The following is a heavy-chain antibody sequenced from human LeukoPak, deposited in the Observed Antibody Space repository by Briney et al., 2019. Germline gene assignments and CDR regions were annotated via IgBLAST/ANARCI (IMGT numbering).Heavy chain of an antibody. V-gene: IGHV5-51*01. J-gene: IGHJ4*02. D-gene: IGHD3-9*01. CDR3: ARQADYNVLTGYYKGHLDY. Sequence: PGASLMISCKASGSSFTTYWIAWVRQLPGKGLEWMGIIYPDDSDTRYSPSFRGQVTISADKSISTAYLQWSSLRAPDTAVYYCARQADYNVLTGYYKGHLDYWGQGTLVTVSS. CDR1: GSSFTTYW. CDR2: IYPDDSDT.